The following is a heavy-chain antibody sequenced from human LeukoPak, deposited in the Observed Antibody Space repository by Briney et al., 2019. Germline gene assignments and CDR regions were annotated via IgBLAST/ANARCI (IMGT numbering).Heavy chain of an antibody. V-gene: IGHV3-11*03. Sequence: GGSLRLACAASGFTFSYYYMSLIRQAPGKGLEWVSYISSSSSYTNYADSVKGRFTISRDNAKNSLYLQMNSLRAEDTAVYYCARKWLYCSGGSCYYFDYWGQGTLVTVSS. D-gene: IGHD2-15*01. CDR2: ISSSSSYT. CDR3: ARKWLYCSGGSCYYFDY. J-gene: IGHJ4*02. CDR1: GFTFSYYY.